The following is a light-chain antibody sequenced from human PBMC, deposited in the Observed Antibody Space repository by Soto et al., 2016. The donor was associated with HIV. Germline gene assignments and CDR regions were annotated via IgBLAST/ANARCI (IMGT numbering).Light chain of an antibody. CDR3: QQYKSSSPWT. J-gene: IGKJ1*01. V-gene: IGKV1-5*03. Sequence: DIQMTQSPSTLSASVGDRVTITCRASQSINSWLAWYQQKAGKAPKLLIYKASSLESGVPSRFSGSGSGTEFTLTISSLQPADFATYYCQQYKSSSPWTFGQGTKVEIK. CDR1: QSINSW. CDR2: KAS.